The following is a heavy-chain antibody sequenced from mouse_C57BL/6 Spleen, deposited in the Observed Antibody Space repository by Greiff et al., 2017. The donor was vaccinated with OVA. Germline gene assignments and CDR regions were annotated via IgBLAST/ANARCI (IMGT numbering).Heavy chain of an antibody. V-gene: IGHV10-1*01. J-gene: IGHJ2*01. CDR3: VRQTGTRYFDY. CDR1: GFSFNTYA. Sequence: VQLKESGGGLVQPKGSLKLSCAASGFSFNTYAMNWVRQAPGKGLEWVARIRSKSNNYATYYADSVKDRFTISRDDSESMLYLQMNNLKTEDTAMYYCVRQTGTRYFDYWGQGTTLTVSS. CDR2: IRSKSNNYAT. D-gene: IGHD4-1*01.